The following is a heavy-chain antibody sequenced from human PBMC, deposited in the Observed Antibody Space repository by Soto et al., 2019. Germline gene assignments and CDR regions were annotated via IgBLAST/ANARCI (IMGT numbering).Heavy chain of an antibody. CDR1: GFTVSSSY. J-gene: IGHJ4*02. V-gene: IGHV3-53*01. CDR3: TSLNSYVSGPFDY. CDR2: IYNEGST. D-gene: IGHD3-10*01. Sequence: GGSLRLSCAASGFTVSSSYMTWVRQAPGKGLEWVSLIYNEGSTYYADSVKGRFTISRDNSKNTLHLQMNSLRAEDTAVYYCTSLNSYVSGPFDYWGQGTLVTVSS.